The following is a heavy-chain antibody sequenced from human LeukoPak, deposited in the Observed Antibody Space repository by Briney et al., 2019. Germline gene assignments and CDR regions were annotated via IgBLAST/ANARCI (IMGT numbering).Heavy chain of an antibody. J-gene: IGHJ3*02. D-gene: IGHD7-27*01. CDR3: VKDHDWGAFHI. CDR1: GFTFSTYA. Sequence: GGSLRLSCSAAGFTFSTYAMQWVRQAPGKGLEYVSGISSNGGSTYYADSVKGRFTISRDNSKNTLYLQLSSLRVEDTAVYYCVKDHDWGAFHIWGQGTMVTVSS. CDR2: ISSNGGST. V-gene: IGHV3-64D*06.